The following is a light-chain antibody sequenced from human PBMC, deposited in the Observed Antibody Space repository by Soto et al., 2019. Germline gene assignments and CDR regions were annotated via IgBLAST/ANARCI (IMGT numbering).Light chain of an antibody. CDR3: QQYNGHWP. Sequence: DVQMTQSPSTLSASVGDRVTITCRASQGISNRLAWYQQKPGKAPKLLIYQASSLKSGVPSRFGGSGSGTEFTQKINSLQPYEFATYDCQQYNGHWPFGQGTKVEIK. J-gene: IGKJ1*01. CDR1: QGISNR. V-gene: IGKV1-5*03. CDR2: QAS.